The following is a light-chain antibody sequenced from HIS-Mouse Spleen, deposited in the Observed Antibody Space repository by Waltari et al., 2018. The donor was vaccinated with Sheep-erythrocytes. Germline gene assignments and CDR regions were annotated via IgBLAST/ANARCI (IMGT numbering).Light chain of an antibody. Sequence: DIVMTQSPDSLAVSLGERATTNLKSSQSVLYSSNNKNYLAWYQQKPGQPPKLLIYWASTRESGVPDRFSGSGSGTDFTLTISSLQAEDVAVYYCQQYYSTLTFGGGTKVEIK. CDR2: WAS. CDR3: QQYYSTLT. CDR1: QSVLYSSNNKNY. J-gene: IGKJ4*01. V-gene: IGKV4-1*01.